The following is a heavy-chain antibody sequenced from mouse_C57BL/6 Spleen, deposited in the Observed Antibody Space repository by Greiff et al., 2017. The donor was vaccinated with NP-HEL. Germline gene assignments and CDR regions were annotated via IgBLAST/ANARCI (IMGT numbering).Heavy chain of an antibody. J-gene: IGHJ1*03. CDR3: ARSALDGYYRYFDV. V-gene: IGHV1-81*01. CDR1: GYTFTSYG. CDR2: IYPRSGNT. Sequence: VQLQQSGAELARPGASVKLSCKASGYTFTSYGISWVKQRTGQGLEWIGEIYPRSGNTYYNEKFKGKATLTADKSSSTAYMELRSLTSEDSAVYVCARSALDGYYRYFDVWGTGTTVTVSS. D-gene: IGHD2-3*01.